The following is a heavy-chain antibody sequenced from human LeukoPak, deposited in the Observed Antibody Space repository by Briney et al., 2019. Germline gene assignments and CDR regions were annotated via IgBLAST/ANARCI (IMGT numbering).Heavy chain of an antibody. V-gene: IGHV4-39*01. CDR1: GGSISTTGYY. CDR3: ASDRGYSNNYFDY. Sequence: SETLSLTCTVSGGSISTTGYYWAWIRQPPGKGLEWIASIYYSGSTYYNSSLKSRVTISVDTSRNQFSLKLSSVTAADTALYYCASDRGYSNNYFDYWGQGTLVTVSS. CDR2: IYYSGST. J-gene: IGHJ4*01. D-gene: IGHD3-22*01.